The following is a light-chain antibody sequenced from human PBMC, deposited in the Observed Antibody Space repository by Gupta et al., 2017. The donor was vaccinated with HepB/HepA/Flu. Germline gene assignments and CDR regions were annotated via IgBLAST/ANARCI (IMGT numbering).Light chain of an antibody. Sequence: DIGLTQSPDSLAVSLGGTATINCKSNKTVLSTSNNKNHLAWYQQRPGQPPNLRIHWASTRESGVPDRVSGSGSGTDFTLNISRLQAEDVAVYYCNQYYDTPTYGQGTRVEIK. CDR2: WAS. V-gene: IGKV4-1*01. CDR1: KTVLSTSNNKNH. CDR3: NQYYDTPT. J-gene: IGKJ1*01.